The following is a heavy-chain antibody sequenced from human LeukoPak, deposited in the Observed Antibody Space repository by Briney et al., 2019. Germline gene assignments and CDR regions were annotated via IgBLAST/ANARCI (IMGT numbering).Heavy chain of an antibody. V-gene: IGHV3-30*03. CDR3: ARTSGSYPINDVDY. Sequence: GGSLRLSCAASGFTVGSNYMSWVRQAPGKGLEWVAVISYDGSDKYYADSVKGRFTISRDNSRNTLYLQMNTLRAEDTAVYYCARTSGSYPINDVDYWGQGTLVTVSS. J-gene: IGHJ4*02. D-gene: IGHD1-26*01. CDR1: GFTVGSNY. CDR2: ISYDGSDK.